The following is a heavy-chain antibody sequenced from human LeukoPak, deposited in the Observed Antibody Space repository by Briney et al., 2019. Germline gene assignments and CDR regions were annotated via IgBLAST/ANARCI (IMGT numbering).Heavy chain of an antibody. Sequence: GGSLRLSCAVSGFTSGFTFSSRWMHWVRQAPGKGLMWVSLAKDDGSTNYADSVKGRFTVSRDNAKNTLYLQMNNLRVEDTALYFCHPLGYTSNWGQGTLVTVSS. CDR2: AKDDGST. CDR3: HPLGYTSN. J-gene: IGHJ4*02. V-gene: IGHV3-74*01. CDR1: GFTFSSRW. D-gene: IGHD6-19*01.